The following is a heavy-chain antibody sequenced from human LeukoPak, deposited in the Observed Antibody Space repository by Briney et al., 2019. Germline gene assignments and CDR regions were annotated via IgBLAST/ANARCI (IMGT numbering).Heavy chain of an antibody. CDR1: GGSFSGYY. CDR2: INHSGST. Sequence: SETLSLTCAVYGGSFSGYYWSWIRQPPGKGLEWIGEINHSGSTNYNPSLKSRVTISVDTSKNQFSLKLSSVTAADTAVYYCASWSPLNDGNGRPNYYYYGMDVWGQGTTVTVSS. CDR3: ASWSPLNDGNGRPNYYYYGMDV. D-gene: IGHD1-1*01. V-gene: IGHV4-34*01. J-gene: IGHJ6*02.